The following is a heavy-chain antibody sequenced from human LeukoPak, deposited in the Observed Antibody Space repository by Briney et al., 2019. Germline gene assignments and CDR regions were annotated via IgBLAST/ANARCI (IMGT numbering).Heavy chain of an antibody. CDR3: ARDVGRYYDSSGYYPFQH. J-gene: IGHJ1*01. D-gene: IGHD3-22*01. V-gene: IGHV1-46*01. CDR1: GYTFTSYF. Sequence: EASVKVSCKASGYTFTSYFMHWVRQAPGQGLEWMGIINPSGGSTSYAQKFQGRVTITADESTSTAYMELSSLRSEDTAVYYCARDVGRYYDSSGYYPFQHWGQGTLVTVSS. CDR2: INPSGGST.